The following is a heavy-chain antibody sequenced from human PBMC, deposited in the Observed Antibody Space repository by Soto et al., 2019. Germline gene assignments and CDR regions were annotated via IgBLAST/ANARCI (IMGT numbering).Heavy chain of an antibody. J-gene: IGHJ4*02. CDR2: INTYNSDT. CDR1: GYTFNNFG. CDR3: ARRPYYDSAGYLTQ. D-gene: IGHD3-22*01. Sequence: VQLVQSGADVKKHGASVTVSCKASGYTFNNFGITWVRQAPGQGLEWMGWINTYNSDTPYAHKLQGRVTLTTDTSTSPAYMELMSLRSDDTSVYYCARRPYYDSAGYLTQWVQGTLVTVSS. V-gene: IGHV1-18*01.